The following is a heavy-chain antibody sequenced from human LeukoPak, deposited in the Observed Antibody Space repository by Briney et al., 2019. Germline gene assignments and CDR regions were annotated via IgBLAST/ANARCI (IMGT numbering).Heavy chain of an antibody. D-gene: IGHD3-3*01. J-gene: IGHJ6*03. CDR1: GGSISSGDYY. CDR3: ARVYDFWSGYFYYYYMDV. V-gene: IGHV4-30-4*01. CDR2: IYYSGST. Sequence: SETLSLTCTVSGGSISSGDYYWSWIRQPPGKGLEWIGYIYYSGSTYYNPSLKSRVTISVDTSKNQFSLKLSSVTAADTAVYYCARVYDFWSGYFYYYYMDVWGKGTTVTVSS.